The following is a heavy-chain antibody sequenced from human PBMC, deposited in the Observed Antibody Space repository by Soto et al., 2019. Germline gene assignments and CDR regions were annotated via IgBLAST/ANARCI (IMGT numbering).Heavy chain of an antibody. Sequence: SETLSLTXTVSGDSISSYYWNWIRQPPGKGLEWIGYIYYTGNTNYNPSLKSRVTISVDTSKNHFSLKVSSVTAADTAVYYCARTPGESSGYQYYFDYWGQGTLVTVSS. CDR3: ARTPGESSGYQYYFDY. CDR2: IYYTGNT. D-gene: IGHD3-22*01. CDR1: GDSISSYY. V-gene: IGHV4-59*01. J-gene: IGHJ4*02.